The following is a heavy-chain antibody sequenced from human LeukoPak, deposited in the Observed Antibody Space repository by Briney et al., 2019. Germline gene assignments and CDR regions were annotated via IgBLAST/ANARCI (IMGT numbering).Heavy chain of an antibody. Sequence: PSETLSLTCTVSGGSISSYYWSWIRQPPGKGLEWIGYIYYSGSTNYNPSLKSRVTISVDTSKNQFSLKLSSVTAADTAVYYCARAVPTYCGGDCYFGDYFDYWGQGTLVTVSS. V-gene: IGHV4-59*01. J-gene: IGHJ4*02. D-gene: IGHD2-21*02. CDR2: IYYSGST. CDR1: GGSISSYY. CDR3: ARAVPTYCGGDCYFGDYFDY.